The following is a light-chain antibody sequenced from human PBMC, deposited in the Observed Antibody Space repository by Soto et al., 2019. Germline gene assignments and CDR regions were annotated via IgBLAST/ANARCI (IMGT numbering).Light chain of an antibody. V-gene: IGKV1-9*01. Sequence: DIQMTQAPSFLSASAGDRVSITCRASQAISSYLAWYQQKPGRAPKLLIYAASTLQSGVPSRFSGSGSGTEFTLTITSLQPEDFATYYCQQLNSFPITFGQGTRREI. CDR2: AAS. J-gene: IGKJ5*01. CDR3: QQLNSFPIT. CDR1: QAISSY.